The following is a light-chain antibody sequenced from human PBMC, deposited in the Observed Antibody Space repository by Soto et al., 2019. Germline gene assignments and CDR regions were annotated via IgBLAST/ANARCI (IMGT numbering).Light chain of an antibody. Sequence: IQSSQPPYSVSACVGEGFTITFGASQSISSYLNWYQQKPGKAPKLLIYAASSLQSGVPSRFSGSGSGTDFTLTISSLQPEDFATYYCQQSYSTPITFGQGTRLEIK. CDR1: QSISSY. V-gene: IGKV1-39*01. CDR2: AAS. J-gene: IGKJ5*01. CDR3: QQSYSTPIT.